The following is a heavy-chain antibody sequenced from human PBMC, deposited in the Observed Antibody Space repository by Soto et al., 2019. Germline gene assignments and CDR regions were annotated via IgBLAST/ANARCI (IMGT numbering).Heavy chain of an antibody. J-gene: IGHJ6*02. V-gene: IGHV1-69*01. Sequence: QVQLVQSGAEVTKPGSSVKVSCKASGGTFSSYAISWVRQAPGQGLEWMGGIIPIFGTANYAQKFQGRVTITADESTSTAYMELSSLRSEDTAVYYCARVHGKRPYYYYYYGMDVWGQGTTVTVSS. CDR3: ARVHGKRPYYYYYYGMDV. CDR1: GGTFSSYA. CDR2: IIPIFGTA.